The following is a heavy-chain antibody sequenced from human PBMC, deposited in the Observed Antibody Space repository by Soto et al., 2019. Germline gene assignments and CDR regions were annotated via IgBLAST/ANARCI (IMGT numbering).Heavy chain of an antibody. J-gene: IGHJ5*02. CDR1: GYSFSTYW. Sequence: LGESLKISCKAVGYSFSTYWIGWARQMPGKGLEWMGIIYPGDSDTRYSPSFQGQVTISADKSSSTAYLQWSSLKASDTAIYYCARRSHIATAGGNGYFDPWGQGTLVTVSS. D-gene: IGHD6-13*01. CDR2: IYPGDSDT. V-gene: IGHV5-51*01. CDR3: ARRSHIATAGGNGYFDP.